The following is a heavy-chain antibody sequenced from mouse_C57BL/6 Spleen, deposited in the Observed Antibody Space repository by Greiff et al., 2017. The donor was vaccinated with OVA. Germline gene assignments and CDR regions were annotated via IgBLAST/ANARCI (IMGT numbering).Heavy chain of an antibody. D-gene: IGHD1-1*01. J-gene: IGHJ1*03. Sequence: QVQLQQSGAELVRPGASVTLSCKASGYTFTDYEMHWVKQTPVHGLEWIGAIDPETGGTAYNQKFKGKAILTADKSSSTAYMELRSLTSEDSAVYYGTRPYYYGSSYVWYFDVWGTGTTVTVSS. CDR1: GYTFTDYE. CDR3: TRPYYYGSSYVWYFDV. V-gene: IGHV1-15*01. CDR2: IDPETGGT.